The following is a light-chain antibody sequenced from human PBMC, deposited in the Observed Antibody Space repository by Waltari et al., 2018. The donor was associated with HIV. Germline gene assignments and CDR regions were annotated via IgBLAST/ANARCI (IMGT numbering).Light chain of an antibody. CDR3: SSYTSSILV. J-gene: IGLJ3*02. Sequence: SALTQPASVSGYPGQSITISCTGLTGYVSGYNYFSWYQQYPGKAPKIMIYDVNKWPSGVSNRFSGSKSGNTASLTISGLQAEDEAEYFCSSYTSSILVFGGGTKLTVL. CDR2: DVN. CDR1: TGYVSGYNY. V-gene: IGLV2-14*01.